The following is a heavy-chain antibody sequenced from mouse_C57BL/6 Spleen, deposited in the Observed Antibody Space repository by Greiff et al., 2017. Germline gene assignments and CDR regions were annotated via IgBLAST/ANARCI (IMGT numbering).Heavy chain of an antibody. Sequence: EVHLVESGGGLVQSGRSLRLSCATSGFTFSDFYMAWVRQAPGKGLEWIAASRNKANDYTTEYSASVKGRFIVSRDTSQSILYLQMNALRAEDTAIYYCARDAYYGSSYFADWGQGTLVTVSA. CDR3: ARDAYYGSSYFAD. CDR1: GFTFSDFY. CDR2: SRNKANDYTT. V-gene: IGHV7-1*01. J-gene: IGHJ3*01. D-gene: IGHD1-1*01.